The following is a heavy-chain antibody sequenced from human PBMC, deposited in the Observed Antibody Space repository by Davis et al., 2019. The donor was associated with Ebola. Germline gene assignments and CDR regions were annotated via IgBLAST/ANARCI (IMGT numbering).Heavy chain of an antibody. Sequence: SETLSLTCAVYGGSSSGYYWSWIRQPPGKGLEWIGEINHSGSTNYNPSPKSRVTISVDTSKNQFPLKLSSVTAADTAVYYCARGGIQLWLMDYYYYGMDVWGQGTTVTVSS. V-gene: IGHV4-34*01. CDR1: GGSSSGYY. D-gene: IGHD5-18*01. CDR3: ARGGIQLWLMDYYYYGMDV. CDR2: INHSGST. J-gene: IGHJ6*02.